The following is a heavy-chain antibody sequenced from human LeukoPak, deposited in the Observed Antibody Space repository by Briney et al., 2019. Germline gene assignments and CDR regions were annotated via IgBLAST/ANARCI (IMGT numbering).Heavy chain of an antibody. CDR3: ARGPTANNYYYGMDV. D-gene: IGHD4-17*01. Sequence: PSETLSLTCTVSGGSISSHYWSWIRQPPGKGLEWIGYIYYSGSTNYNPSLKSRVTMSVDTSKKQFSLKLSSVTAADTAVYYCARGPTANNYYYGMDVWGQGTTVTVSS. CDR2: IYYSGST. CDR1: GGSISSHY. V-gene: IGHV4-59*11. J-gene: IGHJ6*02.